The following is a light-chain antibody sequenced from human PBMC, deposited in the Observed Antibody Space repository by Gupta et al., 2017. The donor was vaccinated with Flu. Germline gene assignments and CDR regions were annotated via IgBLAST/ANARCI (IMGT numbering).Light chain of an antibody. Sequence: QSAPTQARSVSGSPGQSVTIFCTGSSNDVGGSNRVSWYQQRPGKAPKLILYDVTERPSGVPDRFSGSKSGNTASLTISGLQADDEADYYCSSHTGRVTWVFGTGTTVTVL. CDR2: DVT. V-gene: IGLV2-11*01. J-gene: IGLJ1*01. CDR3: SSHTGRVTWV. CDR1: SNDVGGSNR.